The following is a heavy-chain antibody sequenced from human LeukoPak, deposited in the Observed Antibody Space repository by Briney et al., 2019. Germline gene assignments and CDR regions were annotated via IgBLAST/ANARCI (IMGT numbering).Heavy chain of an antibody. D-gene: IGHD3-3*01. CDR3: ARGLYDFWSGYYTPGNYYYYYYMDV. V-gene: IGHV4-59*01. J-gene: IGHJ6*03. CDR1: GGSISSYY. Sequence: SETLSLICTVSGGSISSYYWSWIRQPPGKGLEWIGYIYYSGSTNYNPSLKSRVTISVDTSKNQFSLKLSSVTAADTAVYYCARGLYDFWSGYYTPGNYYYYYYMDVWGKGTTVTVSS. CDR2: IYYSGST.